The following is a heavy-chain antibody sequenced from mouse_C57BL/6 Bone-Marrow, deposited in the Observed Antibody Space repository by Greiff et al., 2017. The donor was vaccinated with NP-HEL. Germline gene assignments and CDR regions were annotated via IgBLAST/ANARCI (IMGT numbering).Heavy chain of an antibody. V-gene: IGHV5-2*03. Sequence: EVKVEESGGGLVQPGESLKLSCESNEYEFPSHDMSWVRKTPEKRLELVAAINSDGGSTYYPDTMERRFIISRDNTKKTLYLQMSSLMSEDTALYYCARHYSNYGGFFYAMDYWGQGTSVTVSS. CDR1: EYEFPSHD. J-gene: IGHJ4*01. CDR2: INSDGGST. CDR3: ARHYSNYGGFFYAMDY. D-gene: IGHD2-5*01.